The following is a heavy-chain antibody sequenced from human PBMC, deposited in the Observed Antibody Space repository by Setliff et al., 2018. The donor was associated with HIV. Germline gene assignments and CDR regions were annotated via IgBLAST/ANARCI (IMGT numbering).Heavy chain of an antibody. CDR2: IIPIFGTA. J-gene: IGHJ6*03. CDR1: GYTFTSYA. CDR3: ARTYYYGSGSYLPSYDNYYYYMDV. V-gene: IGHV1-69*05. D-gene: IGHD3-10*01. Sequence: SVKVSCKASGYTFTSYAISWVRQAPGQGLEWMGGIIPIFGTANYAQKFQGRVTITTDESTSTAYMELSSLRSEDTAVYYCARTYYYGSGSYLPSYDNYYYYMDVWGKGTTVTVSS.